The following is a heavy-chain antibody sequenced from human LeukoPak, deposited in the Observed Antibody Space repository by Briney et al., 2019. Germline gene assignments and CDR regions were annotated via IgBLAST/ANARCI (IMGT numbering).Heavy chain of an antibody. Sequence: GGSRRLSCAASGFTFSSYAMTWVRQAPGKGLEWVSSISDSGGRTYYADSVKGRFTISRDNSKNTLYLQMNSLRAEDTAVYYCAKNGDRGAYCSGGSCYPYYYYYMDVWGKGATVTISS. CDR3: AKNGDRGAYCSGGSCYPYYYYYMDV. V-gene: IGHV3-23*01. D-gene: IGHD2-15*01. CDR1: GFTFSSYA. CDR2: ISDSGGRT. J-gene: IGHJ6*03.